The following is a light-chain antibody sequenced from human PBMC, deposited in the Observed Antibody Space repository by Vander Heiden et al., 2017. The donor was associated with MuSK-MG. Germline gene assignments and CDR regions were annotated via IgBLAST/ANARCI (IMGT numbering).Light chain of an antibody. CDR3: QSYDNRLYGFYV. CDR1: SSNIGAGYD. J-gene: IGLJ1*01. V-gene: IGLV1-40*01. Sequence: QSVLTQPPSVSGAPGQRVTISCTGSSSNIGAGYDVHWYQQVPGTAPNLLIFGNRNRPSGVPARFSGSKSGPSASLAITGLQTEDEADYYCQSYDNRLYGFYVFGTGTKVTVL. CDR2: GNR.